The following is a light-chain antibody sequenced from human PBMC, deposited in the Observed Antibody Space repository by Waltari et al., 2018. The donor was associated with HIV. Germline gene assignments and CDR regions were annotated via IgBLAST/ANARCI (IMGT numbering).Light chain of an antibody. Sequence: QSVLTQPHSASGTPGQRVTISCSGSSSNIGSNYVYWYPQLPGTAPKPLIYRNNQRPSGVPARFSGSKSGPSASLAISGLRSEDEADYYCAAWDNSLSAPVFGGGTKLTVL. CDR1: SSNIGSNY. J-gene: IGLJ3*02. CDR2: RNN. V-gene: IGLV1-47*01. CDR3: AAWDNSLSAPV.